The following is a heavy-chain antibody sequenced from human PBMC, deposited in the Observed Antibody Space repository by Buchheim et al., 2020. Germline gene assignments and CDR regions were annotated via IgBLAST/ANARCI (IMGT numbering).Heavy chain of an antibody. CDR2: FDPEDGET. Sequence: QVQLVQSGAEVKKPGASVKVSCKVSGYTLTELSMHWVRQAPGKGLEWMGGFDPEDGETIYAQNFQGRVTMTEDTSTDTAYMELSSLRSEDTAVYYCATVGIQRWSVPAAPRRGDAFDIWGQGT. CDR1: GYTLTELS. CDR3: ATVGIQRWSVPAAPRRGDAFDI. D-gene: IGHD2-2*01. J-gene: IGHJ3*02. V-gene: IGHV1-24*01.